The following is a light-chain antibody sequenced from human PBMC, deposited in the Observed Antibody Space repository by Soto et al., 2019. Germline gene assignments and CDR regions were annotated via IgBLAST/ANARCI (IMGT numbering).Light chain of an antibody. CDR2: LGS. Sequence: DIVMTQSPLSLPVTPGEPAPISCRSSQSLLHSNGYNYLDWYLQKPGQSPQLLIFLGSNRASGVPDRFSGSGSGTDFTLKITRVEAGDVGVYYCMQGLQTPQTLGQGTKVDIK. V-gene: IGKV2-28*01. CDR1: QSLLHSNGYNY. CDR3: MQGLQTPQT. J-gene: IGKJ1*01.